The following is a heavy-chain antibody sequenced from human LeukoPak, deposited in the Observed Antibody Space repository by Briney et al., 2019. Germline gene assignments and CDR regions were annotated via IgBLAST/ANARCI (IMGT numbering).Heavy chain of an antibody. CDR1: GGSFSDYY. V-gene: IGHV4-34*01. Sequence: PSETLSLTCAVYGGSFSDYYWSWIRQPPGKGLEWIGEINHSGSTNYNPSLKSRVTISVDTSKNQFSLKLSSVTAADTAVYYCARHSLPSSVPYSGSYHWFDPWGQGTLVTVSS. D-gene: IGHD1-26*01. CDR2: INHSGST. CDR3: ARHSLPSSVPYSGSYHWFDP. J-gene: IGHJ5*02.